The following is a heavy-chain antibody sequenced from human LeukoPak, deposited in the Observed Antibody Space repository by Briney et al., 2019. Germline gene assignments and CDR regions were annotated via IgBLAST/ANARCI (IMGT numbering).Heavy chain of an antibody. V-gene: IGHV3-23*01. CDR2: ISGSGGST. Sequence: GGSLRLSCAAAGFTCSTSAMSWVRQAPGRGLEWVSAISGSGGSTYYADSVKGRFTISRDNSKKTLDLQMNSLRAEDTAVYYCAEGIPATGPAGRGYFDYWGQGTLVTVSS. CDR3: AEGIPATGPAGRGYFDY. J-gene: IGHJ4*02. D-gene: IGHD6-13*01. CDR1: GFTCSTSA.